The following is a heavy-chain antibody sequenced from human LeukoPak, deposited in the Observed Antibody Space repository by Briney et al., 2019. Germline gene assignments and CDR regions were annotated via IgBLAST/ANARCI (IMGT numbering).Heavy chain of an antibody. V-gene: IGHV3-30-3*01. Sequence: GGSLRLSCAASGFTFSTYAMHWVRQAPGKGLEWVAVISYDGSNKYYADSVKGRSTISRDNSKNTLYLQMNSLRAEDTAVYYCAREEGSGYFDYWGQGTLVTVSS. J-gene: IGHJ4*02. CDR1: GFTFSTYA. D-gene: IGHD6-25*01. CDR2: ISYDGSNK. CDR3: AREEGSGYFDY.